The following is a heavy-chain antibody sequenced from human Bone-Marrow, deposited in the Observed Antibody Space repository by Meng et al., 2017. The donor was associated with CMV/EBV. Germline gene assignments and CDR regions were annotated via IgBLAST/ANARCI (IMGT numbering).Heavy chain of an antibody. CDR2: IYYSGST. CDR1: GGPISSYY. D-gene: IGHD2-15*01. CDR3: ARELSDRGDDAFDI. Sequence: SETLSLTCTVSGGPISSYYWSWIRQPPGKGLEWIGYIYYSGSTNYNPSLKSRVTISVDKSKNQFSLKLSSVTAADTAVYYCARELSDRGDDAFDIWGQGTMVTVSS. J-gene: IGHJ3*02. V-gene: IGHV4-59*01.